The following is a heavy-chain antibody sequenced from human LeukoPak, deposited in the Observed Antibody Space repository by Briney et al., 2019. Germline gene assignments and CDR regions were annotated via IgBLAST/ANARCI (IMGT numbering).Heavy chain of an antibody. V-gene: IGHV4-34*01. J-gene: IGHJ6*02. CDR3: ARGSLGYSGYYYGVDV. CDR1: GGSFSGYY. Sequence: SETLSLTCAVYGGSFSGYYWSWIRQPPGKGLEWIGEVNHSGSTNYNPSLKSRVTISVDTSKNQFPLKLSSVTAADTAVYYCARGSLGYSGYYYGVDVWGQGTTVTVSS. D-gene: IGHD5-12*01. CDR2: VNHSGST.